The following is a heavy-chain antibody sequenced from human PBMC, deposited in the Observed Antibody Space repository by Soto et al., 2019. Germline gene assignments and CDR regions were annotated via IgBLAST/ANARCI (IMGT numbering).Heavy chain of an antibody. CDR3: AREGVIAATGLDYYYYGMDV. D-gene: IGHD6-13*01. J-gene: IGHJ6*02. CDR1: GYTFTNYY. V-gene: IGHV1-46*01. CDR2: INPSVGSST. Sequence: QVQLVQSGAEVKKPGASVSVSCKASGYTFTNYYMHWLRQAPGQGLEWLGVINPSVGSSTTYAQNFQGGVTMTRDTSTSTVYMELSSLRSEDTAVYYCAREGVIAATGLDYYYYGMDVWGQGTTVTVSS.